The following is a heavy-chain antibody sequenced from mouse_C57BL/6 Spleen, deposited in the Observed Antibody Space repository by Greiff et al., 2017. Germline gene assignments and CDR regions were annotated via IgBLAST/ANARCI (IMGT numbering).Heavy chain of an antibody. Sequence: QVQLQQSGPELVKPGASVKISCKASGYTFTDYYIHWLKQRPGQGLEWIGWLFPGSGSTYYNEKFNGKATLPVDNSSSTAYMLISILTSEDSAVYLSARGEFRAYYGDGWGKGNTLAVCS. CDR3: ARGEFRAYYGDG. D-gene: IGHD1-1*01. J-gene: IGHJ2*01. CDR2: LFPGSGST. CDR1: GYTFTDYY. V-gene: IGHV1-75*01.